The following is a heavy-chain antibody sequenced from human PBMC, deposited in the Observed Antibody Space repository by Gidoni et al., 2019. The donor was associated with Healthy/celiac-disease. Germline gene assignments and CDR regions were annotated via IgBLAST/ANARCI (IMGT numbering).Heavy chain of an antibody. D-gene: IGHD3-3*01. V-gene: IGHV3-30*04. J-gene: IGHJ6*02. CDR2: ISYDGINN. CDR3: ARAPRLDFWSGYYPEDYYYYGMDV. CDR1: GFTFSSYA. Sequence: QVQLVEYGGGVVQPGRSLRLSCAASGFTFSSYAMHWVSQAPGKGLEWVAVISYDGINNYYADSVKGRFTISRDNSKNSLYLQMNSLRAEDTAVYYCARAPRLDFWSGYYPEDYYYYGMDVWGQGTTVTVSS.